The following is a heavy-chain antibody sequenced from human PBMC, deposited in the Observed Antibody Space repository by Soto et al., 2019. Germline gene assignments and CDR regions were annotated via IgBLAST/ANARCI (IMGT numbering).Heavy chain of an antibody. V-gene: IGHV4-61*01. CDR2: IYYSGST. J-gene: IGHJ6*02. CDR3: ARDNLPYYYYGMDV. Sequence: QVQLQESGPGLVKPSETLSLTCTVSGGSVSSGSYYWSWIRQPPGKGLEWIGYIYYSGSTNYNPSLKSRVTISVDTSKNQFSLKLSSVTAADTAVYYCARDNLPYYYYGMDVWGQGTTVTVSS. CDR1: GGSVSSGSYY.